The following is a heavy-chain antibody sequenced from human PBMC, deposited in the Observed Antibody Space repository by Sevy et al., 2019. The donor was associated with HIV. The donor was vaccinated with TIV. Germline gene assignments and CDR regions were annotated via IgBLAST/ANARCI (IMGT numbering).Heavy chain of an antibody. Sequence: GGFLRLSCAASGFTFSSYAMSWVRQAPGKGLEWVSAISGSGGSTYYADSVKDRFTISRDNSKNTLYLQMNSLRAEDTAVYYCAKVLDEAHIVVVLGYWGQGTLVTVSS. CDR3: AKVLDEAHIVVVLGY. CDR2: ISGSGGST. D-gene: IGHD2-21*01. CDR1: GFTFSSYA. J-gene: IGHJ4*02. V-gene: IGHV3-23*01.